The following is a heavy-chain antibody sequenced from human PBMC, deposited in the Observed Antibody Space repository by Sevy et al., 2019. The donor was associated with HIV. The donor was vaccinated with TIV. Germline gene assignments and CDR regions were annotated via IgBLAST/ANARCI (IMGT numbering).Heavy chain of an antibody. CDR3: ARDRGNIVVVRGGGMDV. J-gene: IGHJ6*02. Sequence: GGSLRLSCAASGFNFRTYSMNWVRQAPGKGLEWLSSISDDSRYIYYADSVKGRFTISRDNAKNSLYLQMNSLRAEDTAVYYCARDRGNIVVVRGGGMDVWGQGTTVTVSS. V-gene: IGHV3-21*01. CDR1: GFNFRTYS. D-gene: IGHD2-2*01. CDR2: ISDDSRYI.